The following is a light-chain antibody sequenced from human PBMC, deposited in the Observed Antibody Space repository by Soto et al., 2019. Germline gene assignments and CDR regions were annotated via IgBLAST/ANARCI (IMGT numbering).Light chain of an antibody. Sequence: VLTQPASVSGSPGQSITISCTGTSSDVGNYKYVSWYQQHPDKAPKLMIYEVSNRPSGVSNRFSGSKSGNTASLTISGLQAEDETDYYCFSYTSSGTYVFGTGTKVTVL. CDR1: SSDVGNYKY. CDR2: EVS. V-gene: IGLV2-14*01. J-gene: IGLJ1*01. CDR3: FSYTSSGTYV.